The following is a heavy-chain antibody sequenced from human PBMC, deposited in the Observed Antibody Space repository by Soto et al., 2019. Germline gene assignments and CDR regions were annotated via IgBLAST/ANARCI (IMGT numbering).Heavy chain of an antibody. CDR2: ISYDGNKK. Sequence: PGGTLRLSCAASGFTLSSYSMHWVRQAPGKGLEWVGVISYDGNKKYYRDSVKGRFSISRDTPNNTVHLQMNSLIPEYTAVYYCARSVAVAGLDYWGQGALVTVS. V-gene: IGHV3-30-3*01. J-gene: IGHJ4*02. D-gene: IGHD6-19*01. CDR3: ARSVAVAGLDY. CDR1: GFTLSSYS.